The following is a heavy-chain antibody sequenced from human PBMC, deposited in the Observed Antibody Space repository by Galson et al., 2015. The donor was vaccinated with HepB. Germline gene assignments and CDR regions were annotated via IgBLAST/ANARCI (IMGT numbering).Heavy chain of an antibody. CDR2: IKSKTDGGTT. Sequence: SLRLSCAASGFTFSNAWMSWVRQAPGKGLEWVGRIKSKTDGGTTDYAAPVKGRFTISRDDSKNTLYLQMNSLKTEDTAVYYCTTELVDYYDILTGYYMGEGDFDYWGQGTLVTVSS. V-gene: IGHV3-15*01. J-gene: IGHJ4*02. CDR3: TTELVDYYDILTGYYMGEGDFDY. D-gene: IGHD3-9*01. CDR1: GFTFSNAW.